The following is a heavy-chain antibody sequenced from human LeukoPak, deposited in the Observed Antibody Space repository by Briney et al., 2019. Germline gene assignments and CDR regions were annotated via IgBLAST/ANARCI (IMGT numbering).Heavy chain of an antibody. J-gene: IGHJ3*02. V-gene: IGHV4-59*01. CDR1: GGSISSYY. CDR3: ARTNWDDAFDI. CDR2: IYYSGST. D-gene: IGHD7-27*01. Sequence: SETLSLTCTVSGGSISSYYWSWIRQPPGKGLEWIGYIYYSGSTNYNPSLKSRVTISVDTSKNQFSLKLSSVTAADTAVYCCARTNWDDAFDIWGQGTMVTVSS.